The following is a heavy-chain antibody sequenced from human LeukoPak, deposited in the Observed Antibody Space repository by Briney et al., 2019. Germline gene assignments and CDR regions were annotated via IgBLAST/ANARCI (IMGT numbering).Heavy chain of an antibody. D-gene: IGHD6-13*01. CDR3: ARLDIAAAGYFDY. Sequence: KTSETLSLTCTVSGGSISSYYWSWIRQPPGKGLEWIGYIYYSGSTNYNPSLESRVTISVDTSKNQFSLKLSSVTAADTAVYCCARLDIAAAGYFDYWGQGTLVTVSS. V-gene: IGHV4-59*08. CDR2: IYYSGST. CDR1: GGSISSYY. J-gene: IGHJ4*02.